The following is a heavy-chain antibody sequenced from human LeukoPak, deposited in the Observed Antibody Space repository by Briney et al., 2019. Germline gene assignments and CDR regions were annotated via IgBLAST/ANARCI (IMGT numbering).Heavy chain of an antibody. CDR2: IPKDGSRA. CDR3: TRYNNDHFDY. D-gene: IGHD1-14*01. CDR1: GFTFGGYC. Sequence: AGSLRLSCAGSGFTFGGYCMHWFCQTPGKGLEWVAVIPKDGSRAFYADSVKGRFTISRDSSEKTMSVQMDDLRAEDTAVYYCTRYNNDHFDYWGQGTLVTVSS. J-gene: IGHJ4*02. V-gene: IGHV3-33*05.